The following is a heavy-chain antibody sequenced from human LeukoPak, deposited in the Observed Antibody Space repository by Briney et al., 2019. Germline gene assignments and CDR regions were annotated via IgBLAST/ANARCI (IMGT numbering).Heavy chain of an antibody. D-gene: IGHD2-2*01. V-gene: IGHV1-69*04. CDR2: IIPIFGIA. J-gene: IGHJ6*02. CDR1: GGTFSSYA. CDR3: ASTLGYCSSTSCPYGMDV. Sequence: SVKVSCKASGGTFSSYAISWVRQAPGQGLEWMGRIIPIFGIANYAQKFQGRVTITADKSTSTAYMELSSLRSEDTAVYYCASTLGYCSSTSCPYGMDVWGQGTTVTVSS.